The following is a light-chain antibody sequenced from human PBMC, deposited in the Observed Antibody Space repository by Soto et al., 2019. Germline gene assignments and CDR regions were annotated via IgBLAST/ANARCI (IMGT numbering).Light chain of an antibody. CDR3: QQYNNDASWT. J-gene: IGKJ1*01. V-gene: IGKV1-5*03. CDR1: QSISAW. CDR2: KAS. Sequence: DIQMTQSPSTLSASVGDRVTITCLASQSISAWLAWYQQKPGKAPKLLIYKASTLESGVPSRFSGSGSGTEFTLTISSLQPDDFATYYCQQYNNDASWTFGQGTKVQIK.